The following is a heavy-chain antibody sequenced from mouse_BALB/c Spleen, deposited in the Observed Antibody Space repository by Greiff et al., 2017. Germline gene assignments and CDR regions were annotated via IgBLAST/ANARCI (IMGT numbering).Heavy chain of an antibody. J-gene: IGHJ4*01. V-gene: IGHV3-1*02. CDR2: IHYSGST. CDR3: AKYGNYVKAMDY. Sequence: VQLQQSGPDLVKPSQSLSLTCTVTGYSITSGYSWHWIRQFPGNKLEWMGYIHYSGSTNYNPSLKSRISITRDTSKNQFFLQLNSVTTEDTATYYCAKYGNYVKAMDYWGQGTSVTVSS. D-gene: IGHD2-10*02. CDR1: GYSITSGYS.